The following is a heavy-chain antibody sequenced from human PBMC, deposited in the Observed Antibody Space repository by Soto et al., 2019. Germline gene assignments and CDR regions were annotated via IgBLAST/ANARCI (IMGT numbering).Heavy chain of an antibody. CDR1: GFTFSGSA. V-gene: IGHV3-73*01. J-gene: IGHJ5*02. D-gene: IGHD2-2*01. CDR3: TRQTRYQLKP. CDR2: IRSKANSYAT. Sequence: PGGSLRLSCAASGFTFSGSAMHWVRQASGKGLEWVGRIRSKANSYATAYAASVKGRFTISRDDSKNTAYLQMNSLKTEDTAVYYCTRQTRYQLKPWGQGTLVTVS.